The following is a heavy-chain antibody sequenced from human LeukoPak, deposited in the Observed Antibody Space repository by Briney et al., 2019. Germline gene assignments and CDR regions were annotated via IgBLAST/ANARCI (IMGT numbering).Heavy chain of an antibody. Sequence: SVKVSCKASGFTFTSSAVQWVRQARGQRLEWIGWIVVGSGNTNYAQKFQERVTITRDMSTSTAYMELSSLRSEDTAVYYCAADRRSSGWYPAACWGQGTLVTVSS. CDR1: GFTFTSSA. CDR2: IVVGSGNT. J-gene: IGHJ4*02. CDR3: AADRRSSGWYPAAC. V-gene: IGHV1-58*01. D-gene: IGHD6-19*01.